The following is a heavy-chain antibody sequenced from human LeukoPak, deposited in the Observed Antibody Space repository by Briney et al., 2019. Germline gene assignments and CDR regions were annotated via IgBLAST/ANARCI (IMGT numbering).Heavy chain of an antibody. Sequence: TGGSLRLSCEASGFTFTTYWMGWVRQAPGKGLEWVANIKQDGSEKYYVDSVKGRFTISRDNAKNSLSLQMNSLRAEDTAVYYCARPLMYYYGSETYFWFDPWGQGTLVTVSS. CDR3: ARPLMYYYGSETYFWFDP. V-gene: IGHV3-7*01. J-gene: IGHJ5*02. D-gene: IGHD3-10*01. CDR1: GFTFTTYW. CDR2: IKQDGSEK.